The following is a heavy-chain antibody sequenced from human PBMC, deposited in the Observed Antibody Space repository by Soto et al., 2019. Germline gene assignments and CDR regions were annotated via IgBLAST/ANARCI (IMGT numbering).Heavy chain of an antibody. J-gene: IGHJ6*02. Sequence: ASVKVSCKASGYTFTGYYMHWVRQAPGQGLEWMGWINPNSGGTNYAQKFQGWVTMTRDTSISTAYMELSRLRSGDTAVYYCARDINRRSSSFRYYYGMDVWGQGTTVTVSS. CDR2: INPNSGGT. CDR3: ARDINRRSSSFRYYYGMDV. CDR1: GYTFTGYY. D-gene: IGHD2-2*01. V-gene: IGHV1-2*04.